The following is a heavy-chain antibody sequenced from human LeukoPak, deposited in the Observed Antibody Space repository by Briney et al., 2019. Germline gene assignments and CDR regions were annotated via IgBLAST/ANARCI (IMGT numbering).Heavy chain of an antibody. J-gene: IGHJ4*02. CDR3: ARDAGYNIDY. CDR1: GFTFNGDW. Sequence: GGSLRLSCAASGFTFNGDWMTWVRQAPGKGLEWVANIEGDGTGEYYVDSVKGRFTVSRDNAENSLYLQMNSLRAEDTAVYYCARDAGYNIDYWGQGTLVTVSS. V-gene: IGHV3-7*01. CDR2: IEGDGTGE. D-gene: IGHD5-24*01.